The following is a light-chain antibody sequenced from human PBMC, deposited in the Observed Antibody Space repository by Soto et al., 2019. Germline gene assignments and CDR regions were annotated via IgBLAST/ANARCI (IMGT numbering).Light chain of an antibody. CDR2: DAS. CDR3: QHYNSHSAHA. Sequence: DIQMTQSPSTLSASIGDRVTITCRASQTISNWLAWYQQKPGKPPRLLIYDASRSQTGVPSSFSGIGSGTAFTLPITSLQPDDVATYYCQHYNSHSAHAFGGGAKVELK. V-gene: IGKV1-5*01. J-gene: IGKJ4*01. CDR1: QTISNW.